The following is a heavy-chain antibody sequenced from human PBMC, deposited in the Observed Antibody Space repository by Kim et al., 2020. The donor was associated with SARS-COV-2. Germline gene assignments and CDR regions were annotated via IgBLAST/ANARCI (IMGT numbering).Heavy chain of an antibody. D-gene: IGHD1-26*01. Sequence: GGSLRLSCAASGFTFSSYSMNWVRQAPGKGLEWVSYISSSSSTIYYADSVKGRFTISRDNAKNSLYLQMNSLRAEDTAVYYCARGAGIHGNVEVVGFDYWGQGTLVTVSS. CDR3: ARGAGIHGNVEVVGFDY. J-gene: IGHJ4*02. CDR1: GFTFSSYS. V-gene: IGHV3-48*04. CDR2: ISSSSSTI.